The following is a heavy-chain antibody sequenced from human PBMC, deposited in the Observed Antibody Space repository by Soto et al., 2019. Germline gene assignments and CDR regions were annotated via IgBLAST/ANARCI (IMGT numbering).Heavy chain of an antibody. J-gene: IGHJ4*02. CDR3: ARGELYCSSTSCYVIDY. CDR1: GYTFTSYA. V-gene: IGHV1-3*01. CDR2: INAGNGNT. D-gene: IGHD2-2*01. Sequence: ASVKVSCKASGYTFTSYAMHWVRQAPGQRLEWMGWINAGNGNTKYSQKFQGRVTITRDTSASAAYMELSSLRSEDTAVYYCARGELYCSSTSCYVIDYWGQGTLVTVSS.